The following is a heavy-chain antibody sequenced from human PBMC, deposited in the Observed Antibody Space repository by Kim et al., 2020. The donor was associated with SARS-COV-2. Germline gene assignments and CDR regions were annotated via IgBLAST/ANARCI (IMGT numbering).Heavy chain of an antibody. V-gene: IGHV1-18*04. CDR2: ISPYNRNT. CDR1: GYNFNSFS. Sequence: ASVKVSCKASGYNFNSFSFTWVRQAPGQGLEWIGWISPYNRNTLYAQRFLGRVIMTTDSSTTTASMELRNLTSDDTAVYFCARAGTSWSGSHAWVQHWGQGTLVAVSS. CDR3: ARAGTSWSGSHAWVQH. D-gene: IGHD6-25*01. J-gene: IGHJ1*01.